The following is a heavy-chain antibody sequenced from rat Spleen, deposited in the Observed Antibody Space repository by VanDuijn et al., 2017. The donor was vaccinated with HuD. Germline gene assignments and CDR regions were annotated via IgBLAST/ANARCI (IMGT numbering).Heavy chain of an antibody. V-gene: IGHV5-29*01. CDR3: ARQGTRWYYFDY. CDR1: GFTFSDYY. Sequence: EVQLVESDGDFVQPGRSLKLSCAASGFTFSDYYMAWVRQAPTKGLEWVATISYDNYSTYYRDSVKGRFTISRDNAKDTLHLQMDSLRSEDTATYYCARQGTRWYYFDYWGQGVMVTVSS. CDR2: ISYDNYST. D-gene: IGHD1-1*01. J-gene: IGHJ2*01.